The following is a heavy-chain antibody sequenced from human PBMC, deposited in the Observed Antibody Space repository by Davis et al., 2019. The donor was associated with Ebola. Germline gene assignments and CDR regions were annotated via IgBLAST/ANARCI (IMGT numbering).Heavy chain of an antibody. J-gene: IGHJ3*02. CDR2: INSDGSST. Sequence: HTGGSLRLSCAASGFTFSSYWMHWVRQAPGKGLVWVSRINSDGSSTSYADSVKGRFTISRDNAKNTLYLQMNSLRAEDTAVYYCASTYSSSWHAFDIWGQGTMVTVSS. CDR3: ASTYSSSWHAFDI. D-gene: IGHD6-13*01. CDR1: GFTFSSYW. V-gene: IGHV3-74*01.